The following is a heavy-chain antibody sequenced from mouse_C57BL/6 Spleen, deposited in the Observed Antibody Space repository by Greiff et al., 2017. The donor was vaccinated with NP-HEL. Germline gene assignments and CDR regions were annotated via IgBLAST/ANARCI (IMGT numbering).Heavy chain of an antibody. CDR2: INPNNGGT. CDR3: ARRYYDYDGFDY. V-gene: IGHV1-18*01. CDR1: GYTFTDYN. D-gene: IGHD2-4*01. J-gene: IGHJ2*01. Sequence: EVQLQQSGPELVKPGASVKIPCKASGYTFTDYNMDWVKQSHGKSLEWIGDINPNNGGTIYNQKFKGKATLTVDKSSSTAYMGLRSLTSEDTAVYYCARRYYDYDGFDYWGQGTTLTVSS.